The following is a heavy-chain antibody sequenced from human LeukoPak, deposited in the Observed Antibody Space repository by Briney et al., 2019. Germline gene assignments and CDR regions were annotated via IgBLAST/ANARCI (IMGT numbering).Heavy chain of an antibody. V-gene: IGHV3-7*01. CDR1: GFTFSSYW. D-gene: IGHD6-13*01. Sequence: GGSLRLSCAASGFTFSSYWMSWVRQAPGKGLEWVANIKQDGSEKYYVDSVKGRFTISRNNAKNSLYLQMNSLRAEDTAVYYCARPNTGYSSSCPNYWGQGTLVTVSS. CDR2: IKQDGSEK. J-gene: IGHJ4*02. CDR3: ARPNTGYSSSCPNY.